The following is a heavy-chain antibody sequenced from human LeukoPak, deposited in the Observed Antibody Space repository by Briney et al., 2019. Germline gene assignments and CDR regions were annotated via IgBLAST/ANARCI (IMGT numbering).Heavy chain of an antibody. Sequence: GGSLRLSCGASSFTFSSYVMSWVRQAPGKGLEWVSTVSTTGGSTYYADSVKGRFTISRDNSKNTLYLQMNSLRAEDTAVYYCARDKVYSGYIYDYYYYMDVWGKGTTVTISS. D-gene: IGHD5-12*01. J-gene: IGHJ6*03. CDR2: VSTTGGST. CDR1: SFTFSSYV. V-gene: IGHV3-23*01. CDR3: ARDKVYSGYIYDYYYYMDV.